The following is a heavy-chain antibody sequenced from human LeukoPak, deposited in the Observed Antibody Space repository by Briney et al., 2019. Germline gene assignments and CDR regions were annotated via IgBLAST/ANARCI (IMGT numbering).Heavy chain of an antibody. CDR1: GFTFSDYY. CDR2: ISGSSSYT. Sequence: GGSLRLSCAASGFTFSDYYMSWIRQAPGKGLEWVSYISGSSSYTNYADSAKGRFTISRDNAKNSLYLQMNSLRAEDTAVYYCARTYYYGSGGYSCLDYWGQGTLVTVSS. V-gene: IGHV3-11*03. D-gene: IGHD3-22*01. CDR3: ARTYYYGSGGYSCLDY. J-gene: IGHJ4*02.